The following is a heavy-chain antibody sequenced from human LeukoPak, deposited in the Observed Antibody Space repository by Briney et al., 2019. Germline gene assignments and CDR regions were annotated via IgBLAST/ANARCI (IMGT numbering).Heavy chain of an antibody. D-gene: IGHD2-15*01. CDR2: IYSSGST. V-gene: IGHV4-39*07. CDR3: ARDAPTAYCSGGRCYFDY. Sequence: SATLSLTCTVSGGSISSSNSYWVWIRQPPGKGLEWVGSIYSSGSTQYNLSRKSRVTVSVDTSKNQFSLKVNSVTAGDTAVYYCARDAPTAYCSGGRCYFDYWGQGTLVTVSS. CDR1: GGSISSSNSY. J-gene: IGHJ4*02.